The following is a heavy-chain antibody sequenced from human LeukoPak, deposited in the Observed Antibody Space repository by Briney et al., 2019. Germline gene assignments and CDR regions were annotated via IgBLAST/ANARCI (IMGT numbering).Heavy chain of an antibody. V-gene: IGHV3-23*01. D-gene: IGHD3-10*01. Sequence: GGSLRLSCTASGFMFNNFGLSWVRQPPGKGLEWVSAIGMGDDTYYADTVRGRFTISRDNSKNTLFLQMNSLSAADMAIYFCAKGFYGSGSSYFDAWGQGTLVFVSS. CDR3: AKGFYGSGSSYFDA. CDR1: GFMFNNFG. J-gene: IGHJ4*02. CDR2: IGMGDDT.